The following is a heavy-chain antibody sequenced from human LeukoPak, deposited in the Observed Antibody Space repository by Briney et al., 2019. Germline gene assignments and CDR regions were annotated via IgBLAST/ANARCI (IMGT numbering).Heavy chain of an antibody. CDR1: GFSIGDYA. Sequence: PGGSLRLSCTASGFSIGDYAMSWVRQAPGKGLEWVGRIKSKTDGGTADYIAPVQGRFTISRDDSKTTVYLQMNSLKTEDTAVYYCATDGYPPTYFDYWGQGTLVTVSS. CDR3: ATDGYPPTYFDY. D-gene: IGHD5-12*01. V-gene: IGHV3-15*01. CDR2: IKSKTDGGTA. J-gene: IGHJ4*02.